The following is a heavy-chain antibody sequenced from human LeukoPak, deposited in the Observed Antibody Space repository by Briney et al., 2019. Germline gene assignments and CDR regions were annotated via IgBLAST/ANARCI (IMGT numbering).Heavy chain of an antibody. D-gene: IGHD3-22*01. CDR3: ARVFHDSSGYPFDY. Sequence: PSETLSLTCTVSGGSMSSYYWSWIRQPPPQGLEWIGYTYYSGNTNCNPSLKSRVTISVDTSKNQFSLKVSSVTAADTAVYYCARVFHDSSGYPFDYWGQGTLVTVSS. V-gene: IGHV4-59*01. CDR2: TYYSGNT. J-gene: IGHJ4*02. CDR1: GGSMSSYY.